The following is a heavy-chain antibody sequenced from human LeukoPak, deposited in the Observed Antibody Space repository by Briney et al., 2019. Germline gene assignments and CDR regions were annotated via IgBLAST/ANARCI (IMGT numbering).Heavy chain of an antibody. D-gene: IGHD1-26*01. CDR3: AREAPEVGALDY. V-gene: IGHV3-30-3*01. CDR1: GFTFSSYA. Sequence: PGGSLRLSCAASGFTFSSYATHWVRQAPGKGLEWVAVISYDGSNKYYADSVKGRFTISRDNSKNTLYLQMNSLRAEDTAVYYCAREAPEVGALDYWGQGTLVTVSS. CDR2: ISYDGSNK. J-gene: IGHJ4*02.